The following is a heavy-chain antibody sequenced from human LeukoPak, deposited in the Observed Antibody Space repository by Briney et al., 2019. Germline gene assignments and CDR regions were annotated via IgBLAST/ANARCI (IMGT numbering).Heavy chain of an antibody. J-gene: IGHJ4*02. Sequence: ASVKVSCKVSGYTLTELSMHWVRQAPGQGLEWMGWINPNSGGTNYAQKFQGRVTMTRDTSINTAYMELSRLRSDDTAVYYCARDLGGGSGWYYFDYWGQGTLVTVSS. CDR1: GYTLTELS. D-gene: IGHD6-19*01. CDR2: INPNSGGT. CDR3: ARDLGGGSGWYYFDY. V-gene: IGHV1-2*02.